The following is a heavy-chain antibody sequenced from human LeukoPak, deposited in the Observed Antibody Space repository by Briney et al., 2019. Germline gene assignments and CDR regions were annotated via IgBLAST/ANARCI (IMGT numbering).Heavy chain of an antibody. CDR2: IYNSGST. CDR1: GGSISSGSYY. V-gene: IGHV4-61*02. J-gene: IGHJ6*04. D-gene: IGHD7-27*01. Sequence: PSQTLSLTCTVSGGSISSGSYYWSWIRQPAGRGLEWIGRIYNSGSTNYNPSLNSRVTISVDTSKNQFSLKLNSVTAADTAVYCCARGPPYAPGVLYGWGKGTTVTISS. CDR3: ARGPPYAPGVLYG.